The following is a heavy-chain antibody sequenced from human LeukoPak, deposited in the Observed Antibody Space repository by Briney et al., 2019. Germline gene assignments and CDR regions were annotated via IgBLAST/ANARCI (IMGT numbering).Heavy chain of an antibody. D-gene: IGHD3-22*01. V-gene: IGHV4-38-2*01. CDR2: IYHSGST. CDR3: ARYYYDSSGYSTADTDY. J-gene: IGHJ4*02. CDR1: GYSISSGYY. Sequence: PSETLSLTCAVSGYSISSGYYWGWIRQPPGKGLEWIGSIYHSGSTYYNPSLKSRVTISVDTSKNQFSLKLSSVTAADTAVCYCARYYYDSSGYSTADTDYWGQGTLVTVSS.